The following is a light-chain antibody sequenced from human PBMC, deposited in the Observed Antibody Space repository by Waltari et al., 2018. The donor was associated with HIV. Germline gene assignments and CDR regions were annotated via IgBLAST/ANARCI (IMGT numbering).Light chain of an antibody. CDR1: RSNIGADYH. CDR3: QSYDRSLSAWV. J-gene: IGLJ3*02. CDR2: GNS. V-gene: IGLV1-40*01. Sequence: SVLAQPPSVSGAPGQRVTISCTGSRSNIGADYHVSWYQHLPGTAPKLLIYGNSNRPSGVPNRFSGSKSDTSASLAITGLQAEDEADYYCQSYDRSLSAWVFGGGTRLNVL.